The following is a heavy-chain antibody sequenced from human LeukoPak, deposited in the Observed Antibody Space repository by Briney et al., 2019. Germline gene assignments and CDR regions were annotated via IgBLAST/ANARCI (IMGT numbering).Heavy chain of an antibody. CDR3: ARGSGYSGYAE. J-gene: IGHJ4*02. Sequence: GGSLRLSCAASGFTFSSYTMTWVRQAPGKGLEWVSSISSSSSYIYYADSLKGRFTISRDNAKNPLYLRMNSLRAEDTAVYYCARGSGYSGYAEWGQGTLVTVSS. D-gene: IGHD5-12*01. CDR1: GFTFSSYT. CDR2: ISSSSSYI. V-gene: IGHV3-21*01.